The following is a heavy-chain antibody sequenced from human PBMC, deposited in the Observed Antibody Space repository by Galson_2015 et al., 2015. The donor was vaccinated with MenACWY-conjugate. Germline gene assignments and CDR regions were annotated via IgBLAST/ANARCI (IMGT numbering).Heavy chain of an antibody. Sequence: SLRLSCAASGFTFSTYAMHWVRQAPGKGLEWVAVMSNDGSNIYYADSVKGRFTISRDNAKNSLYLQMNSLRAEDTAVYYCARGGRGYSYGLGYWGQGTLVTVSS. CDR3: ARGGRGYSYGLGY. CDR2: MSNDGSNI. CDR1: GFTFSTYA. V-gene: IGHV3-30*04. D-gene: IGHD5-18*01. J-gene: IGHJ4*02.